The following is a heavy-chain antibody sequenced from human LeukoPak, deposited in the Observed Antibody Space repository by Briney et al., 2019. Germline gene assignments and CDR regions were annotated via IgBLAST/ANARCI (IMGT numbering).Heavy chain of an antibody. Sequence: PGGSLRLSCVASGFSFINYGMHWVRQAPGKGLEWVAFIRYDGSNKYYADSVKGRFTISRDNSKNTLYLQMNSLRVEDTAVYYCAKYYRESSGASPLDYWGQGTRVTVSS. J-gene: IGHJ4*02. CDR1: GFSFINYG. CDR2: IRYDGSNK. V-gene: IGHV3-30*02. D-gene: IGHD3-22*01. CDR3: AKYYRESSGASPLDY.